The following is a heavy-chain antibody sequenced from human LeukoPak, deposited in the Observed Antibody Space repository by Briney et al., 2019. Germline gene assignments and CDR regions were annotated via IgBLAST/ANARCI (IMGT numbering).Heavy chain of an antibody. CDR2: IFYSGNT. CDR1: ADSITTSY. D-gene: IGHD2/OR15-2a*01. J-gene: IGHJ4*02. CDR3: ARGRLSPSAFRPFEH. Sequence: HPSETLSLTCSVSADSITTSYWNWIRQPPGQGLEWIGSIFYSGNTKYNPALQSRVTISVDTSKNQFSLEVNSVTAADTAVYYCARGRLSPSAFRPFEHWGRGTLVTVSS. V-gene: IGHV4-59*01.